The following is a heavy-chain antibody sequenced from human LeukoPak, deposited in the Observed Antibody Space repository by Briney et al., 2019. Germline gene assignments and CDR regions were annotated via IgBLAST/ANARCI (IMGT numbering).Heavy chain of an antibody. CDR1: GWSFNDYY. J-gene: IGHJ5*02. Sequence: PSETLSLTCAVYGWSFNDYYWNWIRQPPGKGLEWIGEINARGDTNYNPSLKSRVTISADTSKKQFSLRLTSMIAADTALYYCARGQVPAARGYNWFDPWGQGTLVTVSS. CDR3: ARGQVPAARGYNWFDP. D-gene: IGHD2-2*01. V-gene: IGHV4-34*01. CDR2: INARGDT.